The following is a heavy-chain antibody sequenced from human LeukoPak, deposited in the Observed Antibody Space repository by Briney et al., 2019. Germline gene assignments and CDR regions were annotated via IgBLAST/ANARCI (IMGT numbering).Heavy chain of an antibody. J-gene: IGHJ4*02. V-gene: IGHV3-53*01. CDR1: GFTVSSNY. CDR2: IYSGGST. CDR3: AQRWYDSSGYDY. D-gene: IGHD3-22*01. Sequence: GGSLRLSCAASGFTVSSNYMSWVRQAPGKGLKWVSVIYSGGSTYYADSVKGRFTISRDNSKNTLYLQMNSLRAEDTAVYYCAQRWYDSSGYDYWGQGTLVTVSS.